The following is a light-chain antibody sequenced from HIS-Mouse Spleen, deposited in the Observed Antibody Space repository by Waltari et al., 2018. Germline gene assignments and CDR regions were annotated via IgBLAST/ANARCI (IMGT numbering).Light chain of an antibody. CDR1: QGISSA. CDR3: QQFNSYPPL. Sequence: AIQLTQSPSSLSASVGDRVTIPCRASQGISSALAWYQQKPGKAPKLLIYDASSLESGGPSRFSGSGSGTDFTLTISSLQPEDFATYYCQQFNSYPPLFGGGTKVEIK. CDR2: DAS. V-gene: IGKV1-13*02. J-gene: IGKJ4*01.